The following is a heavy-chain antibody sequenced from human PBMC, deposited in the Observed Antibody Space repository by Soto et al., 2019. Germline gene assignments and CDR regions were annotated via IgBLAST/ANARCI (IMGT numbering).Heavy chain of an antibody. J-gene: IGHJ5*01. CDR3: ARDRRGYSYHDS. CDR1: GDSVSGGSSY. D-gene: IGHD5-18*01. V-gene: IGHV4-61*01. CDR2: IYAGGNT. Sequence: SETLSLTCTVSGDSVSGGSSYWTWVRQPPGKGLEWIGYIYAGGNTIYNPSLKSRVTISVDTSKNQFSLNLSSVTAADTAIYYCARDRRGYSYHDSWGQGTLVTVSS.